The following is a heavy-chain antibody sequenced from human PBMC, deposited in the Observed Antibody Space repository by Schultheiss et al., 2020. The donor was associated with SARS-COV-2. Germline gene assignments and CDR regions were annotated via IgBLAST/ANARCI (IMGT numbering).Heavy chain of an antibody. CDR3: ATVYDILTGYYVSQEDY. Sequence: GGSLRLSCAASGFTFDDYAMHWVRQAPGKGLEWVSGISWNSGSIGYADSVKGRFTISRDNSKNTLYLQMNSLRAEDTAVYYCATVYDILTGYYVSQEDYWGQGTLVTVSS. D-gene: IGHD3-9*01. V-gene: IGHV3-9*01. J-gene: IGHJ4*02. CDR2: ISWNSGSI. CDR1: GFTFDDYA.